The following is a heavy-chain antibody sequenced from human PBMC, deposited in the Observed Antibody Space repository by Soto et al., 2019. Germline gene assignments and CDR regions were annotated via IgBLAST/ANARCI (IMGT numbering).Heavy chain of an antibody. CDR3: ASLYGTFAFDI. CDR2: IIPILGIA. CDR1: GGTFSSYT. D-gene: IGHD2-8*01. J-gene: IGHJ3*02. V-gene: IGHV1-69*02. Sequence: SVKVSCKASGGTFSSYTISWVRQAPGQGLEWKGRIIPILGIANYAQKFQGRVTITADKSTSTAYMELSSLRSEDTAVYYCASLYGTFAFDIWGQGTMVTVSS.